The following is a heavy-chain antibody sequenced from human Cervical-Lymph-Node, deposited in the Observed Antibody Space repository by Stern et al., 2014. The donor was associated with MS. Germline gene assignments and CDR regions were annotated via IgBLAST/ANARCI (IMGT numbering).Heavy chain of an antibody. J-gene: IGHJ6*02. CDR3: ARDHFTTSLDV. CDR2: IYYSGTT. CDR1: GGSISSDNYY. Sequence: VQLVESGPGLVKPSQTLSLTCTVSGGSISSDNYYWTWIRQHPGKGLEWIGHIYYSGTTYYNPSLKSRVSIPVDTSQNLFSLSLSSVTAADTAVYYCARDHFTTSLDVWGHGTTVTVS. D-gene: IGHD3-22*01. V-gene: IGHV4-31*03.